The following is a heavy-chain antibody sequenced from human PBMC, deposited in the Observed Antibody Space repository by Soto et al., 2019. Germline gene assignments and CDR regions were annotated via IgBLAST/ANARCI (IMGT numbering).Heavy chain of an antibody. CDR3: ARWLGKGDY. Sequence: SETLSLTCAVYGGSFSGYYWSWIRQPPGKGLEWIGEINHSGSTNYNPSLKSRFTISVDTSKNQFSLKLCSVTAADTAVYYCARWLGKGDYWGQGTLVTVSS. V-gene: IGHV4-34*01. CDR2: INHSGST. D-gene: IGHD6-19*01. CDR1: GGSFSGYY. J-gene: IGHJ4*02.